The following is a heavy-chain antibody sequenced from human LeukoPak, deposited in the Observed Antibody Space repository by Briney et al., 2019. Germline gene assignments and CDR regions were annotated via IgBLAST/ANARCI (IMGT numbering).Heavy chain of an antibody. Sequence: PGGSLRLSCAASGFTFSGSAMHWVRQASGKGLEWVGRIRSKANSYATAYAASVKGRFTISRDDSKNTAYLQMNSLKTEDTAVYYCTRLSDIVATVDDYWGQGTLVTVSS. J-gene: IGHJ4*02. D-gene: IGHD5-12*01. V-gene: IGHV3-73*01. CDR3: TRLSDIVATVDDY. CDR1: GFTFSGSA. CDR2: IRSKANSYAT.